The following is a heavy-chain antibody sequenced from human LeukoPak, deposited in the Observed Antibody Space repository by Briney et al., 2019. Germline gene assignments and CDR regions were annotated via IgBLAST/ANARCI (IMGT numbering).Heavy chain of an antibody. Sequence: GGSLRLSCAASGFTFSSYSMNWVRQAPGKGLGWVSSMSSSSTSIYYADSVKGRFTISSDNAKNSLYLQIPRLRAEDTAVYYCARVPNTVGGLGMDVWGKGTKVTVSS. J-gene: IGHJ6*04. D-gene: IGHD2-15*01. CDR3: ARVPNTVGGLGMDV. CDR2: MSSSSTSI. CDR1: GFTFSSYS. V-gene: IGHV3-21*01.